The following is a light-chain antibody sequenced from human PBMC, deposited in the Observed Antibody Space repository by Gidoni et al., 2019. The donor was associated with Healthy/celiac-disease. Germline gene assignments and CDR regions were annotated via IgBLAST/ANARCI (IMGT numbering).Light chain of an antibody. V-gene: IGKV3-15*01. CDR3: QQYNNWPPVT. J-gene: IGKJ5*01. CDR2: GAS. CDR1: QRVSSN. Sequence: EIVMTQSPATLSVSPGERATLSCRASQRVSSNLAWYQQKPGQAPRLLIYGASTRATGIPARFSGSGSVTEFTLTISSLQSEDFAVYYCQQYNNWPPVTFXQXTRLEIK.